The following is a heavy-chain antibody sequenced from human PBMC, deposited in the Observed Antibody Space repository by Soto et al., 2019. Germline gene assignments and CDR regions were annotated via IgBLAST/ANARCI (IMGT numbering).Heavy chain of an antibody. V-gene: IGHV4-39*01. CDR2: IYYSGST. CDR1: GVSISGSRYY. Sequence: LSLTCTVSGVSISGSRYYWGWIRQPPGRGLEWIGNIYYSGSTCYTPALKSRVTLSVDTSKNQFSLNLNSVTAADTAVYYCARGGIPPSGYGIAYAMDVWGQGTTVTVSS. J-gene: IGHJ6*02. CDR3: ARGGIPPSGYGIAYAMDV. D-gene: IGHD1-26*01.